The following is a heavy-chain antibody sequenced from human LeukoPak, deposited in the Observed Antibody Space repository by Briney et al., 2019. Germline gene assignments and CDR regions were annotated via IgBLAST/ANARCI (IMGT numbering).Heavy chain of an antibody. CDR2: INHSGST. CDR1: GGSFSGYY. Sequence: SETLSFTCAVYGGSFSGYYWSWIRQPPGKGLEWIGEINHSGSTNYNPSLKSRVTISVDTSKNQFSLKLSSVTAADTAVYYCARANSWPYCFDYWGQGTLVTVSS. D-gene: IGHD6-13*01. J-gene: IGHJ4*02. V-gene: IGHV4-34*01. CDR3: ARANSWPYCFDY.